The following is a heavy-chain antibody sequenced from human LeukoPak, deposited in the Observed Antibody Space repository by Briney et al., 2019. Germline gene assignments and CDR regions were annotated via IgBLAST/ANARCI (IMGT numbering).Heavy chain of an antibody. D-gene: IGHD3-9*01. CDR3: AREYYDILTPEGAFDI. CDR1: GITFSSYG. V-gene: IGHV3-33*01. CDR2: IWYDGSNK. J-gene: IGHJ3*02. Sequence: GTSLRLSCAASGITFSSYGMHWVRQAPGKGLEWVAVIWYDGSNKYYADSVKGRFTISRDNSKNTLYLQMNSLRAEDTAVYYCAREYYDILTPEGAFDIWGQGTMVTVSS.